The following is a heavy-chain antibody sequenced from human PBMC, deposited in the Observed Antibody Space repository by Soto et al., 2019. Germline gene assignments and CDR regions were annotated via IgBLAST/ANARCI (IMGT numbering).Heavy chain of an antibody. J-gene: IGHJ4*02. Sequence: EVQLVESGGGLVQPGGSLRLSCAASGFTFSSYWMGWVRQAPGKGLEWVANIQQDGSERHYGGSVKGRFTISRDNAKNSLYLQMNSLGAEDTAVYYCVESGGAADYWGQGTLVSVSS. CDR1: GFTFSSYW. CDR2: IQQDGSER. V-gene: IGHV3-7*03. CDR3: VESGGAADY. D-gene: IGHD2-8*02.